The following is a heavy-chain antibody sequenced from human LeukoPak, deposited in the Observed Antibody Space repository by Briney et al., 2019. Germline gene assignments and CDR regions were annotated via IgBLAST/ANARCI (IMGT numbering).Heavy chain of an antibody. Sequence: PSETLSLTCTVSGGSISSSSSYWGWIRQPPGKGLEWIGSIYYSGSTYYNPSLKSRVTISVDTSKNQFSLKLSSVTAADTAVYYCARQPLTGYSSSWYEDYYYMDVWGKGTTVTVSS. V-gene: IGHV4-39*01. CDR2: IYYSGST. CDR1: GGSISSSSSY. J-gene: IGHJ6*03. CDR3: ARQPLTGYSSSWYEDYYYMDV. D-gene: IGHD6-13*01.